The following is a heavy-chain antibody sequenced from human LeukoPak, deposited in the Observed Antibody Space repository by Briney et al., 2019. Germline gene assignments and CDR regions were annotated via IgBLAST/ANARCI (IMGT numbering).Heavy chain of an antibody. CDR2: IVGSGVGT. J-gene: IGHJ3*02. V-gene: IGHV3-23*01. Sequence: GGSLRLSCAASGFTVSSNYMSWVRQAPGKGLEWVSGIVGSGVGTHYTDSVKGRFTISRDNSRNTLYLQMNSLRGEDTAVYYCAKDHPEGDGYNYGAFDIWGQGTMVTVSS. CDR3: AKDHPEGDGYNYGAFDI. CDR1: GFTVSSNY. D-gene: IGHD5-24*01.